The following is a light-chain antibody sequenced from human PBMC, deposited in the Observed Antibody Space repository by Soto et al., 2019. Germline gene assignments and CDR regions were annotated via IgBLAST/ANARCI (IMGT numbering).Light chain of an antibody. V-gene: IGLV2-8*01. Sequence: QSALTQPASVSGSPGQSITISCTGTSSDVGGYKFVSWYQQHPGKVPKLLIYEVNKRPSGVPDRFSGSKSGNTASLTVSGLQAEDEADYYCSSYAGSSNVFGTGTKVTVL. CDR2: EVN. J-gene: IGLJ1*01. CDR3: SSYAGSSNV. CDR1: SSDVGGYKF.